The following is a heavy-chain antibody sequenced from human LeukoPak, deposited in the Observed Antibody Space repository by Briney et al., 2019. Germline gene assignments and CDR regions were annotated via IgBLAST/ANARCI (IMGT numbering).Heavy chain of an antibody. V-gene: IGHV3-53*01. CDR2: IYSGGST. CDR3: ARDGVALYYYYGMDV. J-gene: IGHJ6*02. CDR1: GFTVSSNY. Sequence: PGGSLRLSCAASGFTVSSNYMSWVRQAPGKGLEWVSVIYSGGSTYYGDSVKGRFTISRDNSKNTLYLQMNSLRAEDTAVYYCARDGVALYYYYGMDVWGQGTTVIVS. D-gene: IGHD3-3*01.